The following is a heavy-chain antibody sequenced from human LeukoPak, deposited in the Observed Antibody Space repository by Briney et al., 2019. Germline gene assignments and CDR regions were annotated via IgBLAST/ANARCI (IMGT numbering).Heavy chain of an antibody. CDR1: GFTFSSYG. D-gene: IGHD6-13*01. Sequence: GGSLRLSCAASGFTFSSYGMHWVRQAPGKGLEWVSSISSSSSYIYYADSVKGRFTISRDNAKNSLYLQMNSLRAEDTAVYYCARDSGYSSSWYVWFDPWGQGTLVTVSS. CDR2: ISSSSSYI. J-gene: IGHJ5*02. V-gene: IGHV3-21*01. CDR3: ARDSGYSSSWYVWFDP.